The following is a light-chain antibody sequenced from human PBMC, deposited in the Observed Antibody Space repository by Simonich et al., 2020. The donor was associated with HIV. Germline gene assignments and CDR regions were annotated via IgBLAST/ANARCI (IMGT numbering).Light chain of an antibody. Sequence: EIVMTQSPATLSVSPGERATLSCRASQSVSNNLAWYQQKPGQAPRLLIYGASTRATGIPARFSGSGSGTEFNLTISSMQSEDLAVYYCQQYGGSPLTFGGGTKVEIK. V-gene: IGKV3-15*01. J-gene: IGKJ4*01. CDR3: QQYGGSPLT. CDR2: GAS. CDR1: QSVSNN.